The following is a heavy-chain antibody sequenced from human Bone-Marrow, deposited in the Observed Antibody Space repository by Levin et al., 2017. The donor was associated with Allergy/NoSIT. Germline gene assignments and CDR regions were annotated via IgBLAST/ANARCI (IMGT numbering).Heavy chain of an antibody. J-gene: IGHJ4*02. Sequence: GASVKVSCKSSGYTFTHFGVSWVRQAPGQGLEWMGWISAYNGNKKLAQKLQERVSMPTDTSTSTAYMAVRSLTSDYTALYFCARNTPAAGGVPFFDSWGQGTVVTVSS. CDR1: GYTFTHFG. CDR3: ARNTPAAGGVPFFDS. V-gene: IGHV1-18*01. D-gene: IGHD6-13*01. CDR2: ISAYNGNK.